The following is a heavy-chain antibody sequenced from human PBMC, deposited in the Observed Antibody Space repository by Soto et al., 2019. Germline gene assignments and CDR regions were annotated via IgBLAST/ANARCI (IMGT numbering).Heavy chain of an antibody. V-gene: IGHV4-39*01. Sequence: PSDTLSLTFHFSGRPIRISSYDWGWTRQPPGKGLEWIGSIYYSGSTYYNPSLKSRVTISVDTSKNQFSLKLSSVTAADTAVYYCARPSGSYLYYFDYWGQGTLVTVS. CDR3: ARPSGSYLYYFDY. D-gene: IGHD1-26*01. J-gene: IGHJ4*02. CDR2: IYYSGST. CDR1: GRPIRISSYD.